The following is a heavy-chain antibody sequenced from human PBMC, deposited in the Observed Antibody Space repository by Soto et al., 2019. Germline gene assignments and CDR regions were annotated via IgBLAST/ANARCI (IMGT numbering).Heavy chain of an antibody. V-gene: IGHV3-30-3*01. Sequence: GGSLRLSCAASGFTFSSYAMHWVRQAPGKGLEWVAVISYDGSNKYYADSVKGRFTISRDNSKNTLYLQMNSLRAEDTAVYYCARGTSSSSWYALGWFGPWGQGTLVTVAS. CDR1: GFTFSSYA. CDR2: ISYDGSNK. D-gene: IGHD6-13*01. CDR3: ARGTSSSSWYALGWFGP. J-gene: IGHJ5*02.